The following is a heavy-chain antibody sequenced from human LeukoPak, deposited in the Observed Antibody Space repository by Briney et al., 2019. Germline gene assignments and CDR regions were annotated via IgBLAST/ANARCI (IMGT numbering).Heavy chain of an antibody. D-gene: IGHD5-24*01. V-gene: IGHV4-4*09. J-gene: IGHJ4*02. CDR3: ARAPEMATTGVYYFDY. CDR2: IYTSGST. Sequence: SETLSLTCTVSGGSISSYYWSWIRQPPGKGLEWIGYIYTSGSTNYNPSLKSRVTISVDTSKNQFSLKLSSVTAADTAVYYCARAPEMATTGVYYFDYWGQGTLVTVSS. CDR1: GGSISSYY.